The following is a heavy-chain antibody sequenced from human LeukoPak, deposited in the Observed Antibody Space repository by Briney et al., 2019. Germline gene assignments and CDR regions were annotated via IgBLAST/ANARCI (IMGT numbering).Heavy chain of an antibody. Sequence: GGSLRLSCAASGFTFSSYSMNWVRQAPGKGLEWVSSISSSSSYIYYADSVKGRFTISRDNAKNSLYLQMNSLRAEDTAVYYCASSVVRGVIGYFDYWGQGTLVTVSS. CDR3: ASSVVRGVIGYFDY. J-gene: IGHJ4*02. V-gene: IGHV3-21*01. CDR2: ISSSSSYI. CDR1: GFTFSSYS. D-gene: IGHD3-10*01.